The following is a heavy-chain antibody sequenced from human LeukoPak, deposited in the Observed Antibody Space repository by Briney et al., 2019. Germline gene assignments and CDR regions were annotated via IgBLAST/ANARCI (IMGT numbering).Heavy chain of an antibody. CDR1: GFTFSSYS. CDR3: ARGYDFDY. V-gene: IGHV3-21*01. Sequence: PGGSLRLSCAASGFTFSSYSMNWVRQAPGKGLEWVSSITSGSSYIYYADSVKGRFTISRDNAKNSLYLQMNSLRAEDRAVYFCARGYDFDYWGQGTLATVSS. J-gene: IGHJ4*02. CDR2: ITSGSSYI. D-gene: IGHD3-3*01.